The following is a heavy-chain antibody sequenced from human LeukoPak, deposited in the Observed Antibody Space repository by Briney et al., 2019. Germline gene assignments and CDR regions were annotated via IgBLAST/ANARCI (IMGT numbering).Heavy chain of an antibody. Sequence: GGSLRLSCAASGFTFSSYAMSWVRQAPGKGLEWVSGVSGSGGSTYYADSVKGRFTISRDNSKNTLYLQMNSLRAEDTAVYYCAKDTSSIVVITSFGYWGQGTLVTVSS. CDR3: AKDTSSIVVITSFGY. CDR1: GFTFSSYA. D-gene: IGHD3-22*01. J-gene: IGHJ4*02. V-gene: IGHV3-23*01. CDR2: VSGSGGST.